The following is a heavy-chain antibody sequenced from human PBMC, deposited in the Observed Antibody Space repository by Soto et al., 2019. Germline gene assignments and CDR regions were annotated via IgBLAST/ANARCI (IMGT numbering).Heavy chain of an antibody. CDR2: IYHSGTT. CDR3: ARATGYSYGRDAFDI. CDR1: GGSISSGGYS. J-gene: IGHJ3*02. V-gene: IGHV4-30-2*01. D-gene: IGHD5-18*01. Sequence: PSETLSLTCAVSGGSISSGGYSWSWIRQLPGQDLDWIGYIYHSGTTYYNPFLKSRVTISVDRSNTQLSQMMSFVTADDTTVYFCARATGYSYGRDAFDIWGQGTMVTVSS.